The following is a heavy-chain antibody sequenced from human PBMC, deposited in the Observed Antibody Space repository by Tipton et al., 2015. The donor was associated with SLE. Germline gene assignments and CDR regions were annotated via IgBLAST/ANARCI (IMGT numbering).Heavy chain of an antibody. D-gene: IGHD7-27*01. J-gene: IGHJ3*02. CDR1: GGSFSGYY. V-gene: IGHV4-34*01. CDR2: INHSGSP. CDR3: ARDRGSGAFDT. Sequence: TLSLTCAVYGGSFSGYYWSWIRQPPGKGLEWIGEINHSGSPNYNPSLKSRVTISVDTSKNQFSLKLSSVTAADTAVYYCARDRGSGAFDTCGQGSMVTASS.